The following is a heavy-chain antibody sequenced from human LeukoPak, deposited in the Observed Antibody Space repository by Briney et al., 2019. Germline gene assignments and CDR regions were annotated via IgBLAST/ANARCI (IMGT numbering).Heavy chain of an antibody. D-gene: IGHD2-2*01. CDR3: ARRYCSSTSCYGNFDY. CDR1: GYTFTSYG. V-gene: IGHV1-69*13. Sequence: ASVKVSCTASGYTFTSYGISWVRQAPGQGLEWMGGIIPIFGTANYAQKFQGRVTITADESTSTAYMELSSLRSEDTAVYYCARRYCSSTSCYGNFDYWGQGTLVTVSS. CDR2: IIPIFGTA. J-gene: IGHJ4*02.